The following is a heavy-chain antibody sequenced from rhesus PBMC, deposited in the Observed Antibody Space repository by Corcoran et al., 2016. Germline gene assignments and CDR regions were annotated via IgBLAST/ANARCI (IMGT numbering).Heavy chain of an antibody. Sequence: QVQLKESGPGLVQPSATLSPTCTAPGDSLSSTYCRWISQPPGKGLDWIGRISGRGGSTDYNPSLKSQVTISTDTSKNKFSRKLSSVTAADTAVYYCAREMGITRMITVTHPLRVWGQGVLVTVSS. CDR2: ISGRGGST. D-gene: IGHD3-9*01. CDR3: AREMGITRMITVTHPLRV. J-gene: IGHJ4*01. V-gene: IGHV4-160*01. CDR1: GDSLSSTY.